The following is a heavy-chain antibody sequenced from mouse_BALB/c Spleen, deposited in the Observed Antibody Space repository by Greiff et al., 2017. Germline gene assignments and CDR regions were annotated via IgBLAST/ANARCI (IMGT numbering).Heavy chain of an antibody. CDR1: GYSITSGYY. V-gene: IGHV3-6*02. CDR3: ARVDYGSSSYYYAMDY. D-gene: IGHD1-1*01. CDR2: ISYDGSN. J-gene: IGHJ4*01. Sequence: VQLKESGPGLVKPSQSLSLTCSVTGYSITSGYYWNWIRQFPGNKLEWMGYISYDGSNNYNPSLKNRISITRDTSKNQFFLKLNSVTTEDTATYYCARVDYGSSSYYYAMDYWGQGTSVTVSS.